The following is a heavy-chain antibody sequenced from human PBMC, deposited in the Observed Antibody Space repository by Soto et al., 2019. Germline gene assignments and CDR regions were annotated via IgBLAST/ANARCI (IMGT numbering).Heavy chain of an antibody. Sequence: QIQLVESGGDVVQPGKSLRLSCAASGFNFGFFGMPWVRQAPGKGLEGVAFISGDGINTQYADSVRGRFTLSRDYSRKTMYLQMDSLRDEDTALYYCARGNLSFDFDSWGLGTLVTVSS. CDR3: ARGNLSFDFDS. CDR2: ISGDGINT. CDR1: GFNFGFFG. J-gene: IGHJ4*02. V-gene: IGHV3-30*03. D-gene: IGHD1-26*01.